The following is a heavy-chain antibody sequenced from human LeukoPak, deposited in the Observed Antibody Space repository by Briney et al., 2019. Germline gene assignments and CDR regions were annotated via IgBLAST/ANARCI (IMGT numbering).Heavy chain of an antibody. Sequence: ASVKVSCKASGYTFTSYYMHWVRQAPGQGLEWMGIINPSGGSTRYAQKFQGRVTMTRDTSTSTVYMELSSLRSEDAAVYYCARNPVTTKYFDYWGQGTLVTVSS. CDR2: INPSGGST. V-gene: IGHV1-46*01. J-gene: IGHJ4*02. CDR1: GYTFTSYY. D-gene: IGHD4-17*01. CDR3: ARNPVTTKYFDY.